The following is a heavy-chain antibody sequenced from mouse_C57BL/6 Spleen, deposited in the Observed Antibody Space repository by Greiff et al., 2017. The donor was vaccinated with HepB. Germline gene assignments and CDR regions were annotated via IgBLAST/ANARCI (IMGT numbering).Heavy chain of an antibody. CDR3: ARITGGSSNYAMDY. Sequence: EVQRVESGGDLVKPGGSLKLSCAASGFTFSSYGMSWVRQTPDKRLEWVATISSGGSYTYYPDSVKGRFTIYRDNAKNTLDLPMSSLKSEDTAMYYCARITGGSSNYAMDYWGQGTSVTVSS. J-gene: IGHJ4*01. CDR1: GFTFSSYG. CDR2: ISSGGSYT. D-gene: IGHD1-1*01. V-gene: IGHV5-6*01.